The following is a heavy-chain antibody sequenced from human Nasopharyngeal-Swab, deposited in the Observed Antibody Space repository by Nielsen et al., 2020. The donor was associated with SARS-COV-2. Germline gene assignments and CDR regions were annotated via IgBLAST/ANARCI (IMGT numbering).Heavy chain of an antibody. CDR1: GFTVSSNY. D-gene: IGHD3-10*01. J-gene: IGHJ4*02. V-gene: IGHV4-34*01. Sequence: ESLKISCAASGFTVSSNYMSWVRQPPGKGLEWIGEINHSGSTNYNPSLKSRVTISVDTSKNQFSLKLSSVTAADTAVYYCARGPKGGSGSYSPLDYWGQGTLVTVSS. CDR3: ARGPKGGSGSYSPLDY. CDR2: INHSGST.